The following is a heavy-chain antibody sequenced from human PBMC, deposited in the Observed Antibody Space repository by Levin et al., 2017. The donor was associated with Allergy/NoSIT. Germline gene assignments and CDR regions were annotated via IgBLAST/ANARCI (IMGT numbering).Heavy chain of an antibody. V-gene: IGHV3-53*01. D-gene: IGHD3-16*01. J-gene: IGHJ5*02. CDR2: IYSDGRT. CDR3: ARDQFLYGSASGGFFDP. CDR1: GFTVSTYY. Sequence: GESLKISCAASGFTVSTYYMNWVRQAPGKGLEWVSVIYSDGRTYYADSAKGRFTISRDNTKNTLYLRRNCLSVEATAVCYCARDQFLYGSASGGFFDPWGEGTLVTVPS.